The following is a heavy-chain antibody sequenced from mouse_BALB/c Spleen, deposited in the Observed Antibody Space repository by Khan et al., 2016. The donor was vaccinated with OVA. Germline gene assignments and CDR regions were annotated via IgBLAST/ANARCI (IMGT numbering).Heavy chain of an antibody. CDR2: IWNDGST. D-gene: IGHD1-1*02. CDR3: DRKADYHYDSMDY. V-gene: IGHV2-6*02. CDR1: GFSLTNYG. Sequence: QVQLQQSGPGLAAPSQSLSITCTISGFSLTNYGVHWVRQPPGKGLEWLVVIWNDGSTTYNSALKSRLTITKDNSQSQVFLKMNSLQTDDPAIYFYDRKADYHYDSMDYWGQGTSVTVSS. J-gene: IGHJ4*01.